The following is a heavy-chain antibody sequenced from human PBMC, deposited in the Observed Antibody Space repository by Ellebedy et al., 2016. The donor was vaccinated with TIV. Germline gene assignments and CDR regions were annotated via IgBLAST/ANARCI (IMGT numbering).Heavy chain of an antibody. J-gene: IGHJ4*02. CDR3: ARGDSSTWYLFDY. V-gene: IGHV1-2*02. CDR1: GYTFTGYY. D-gene: IGHD6-13*01. Sequence: ASVKVSCKASGYTFTGYYMHWVRQAPGQGLEWMGWINPNSGGTNYAQKFQGRVTMTRDTSISTACMELSRLRSDDTAVYYCARGDSSTWYLFDYWGQGTLVTVSS. CDR2: INPNSGGT.